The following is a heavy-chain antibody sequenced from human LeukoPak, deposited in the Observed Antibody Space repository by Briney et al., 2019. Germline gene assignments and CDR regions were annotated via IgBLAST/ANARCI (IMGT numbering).Heavy chain of an antibody. CDR2: INHSGST. CDR1: GGSVSSGSYY. CDR3: ARDMVRGVYSSYYYGLDV. V-gene: IGHV4-39*07. Sequence: SETLSLTCTVSGGSVSSGSYYWSWIRQAPGKGLEWIGEINHSGSTKFNPSLKTRVTISVDTSKSQFSLKLSSVTAADTAVYYCARDMVRGVYSSYYYGLDVWGQGTTVTVSS. D-gene: IGHD3-10*01. J-gene: IGHJ6*02.